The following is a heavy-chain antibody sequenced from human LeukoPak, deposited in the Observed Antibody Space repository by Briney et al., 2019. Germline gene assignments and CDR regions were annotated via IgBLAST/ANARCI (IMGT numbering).Heavy chain of an antibody. V-gene: IGHV4-61*02. Sequence: SETLSLTCTVSGGSIRSGSYYWSWIRQPAGKGLEYIGRIYTSGSTNYNPSLKSRVTISVDTSKNQFSLKLSSVTAADTAVYYCARDWTGSSWTNFDYWGQGTLVTVSS. CDR2: IYTSGST. D-gene: IGHD6-13*01. CDR3: ARDWTGSSWTNFDY. CDR1: GGSIRSGSYY. J-gene: IGHJ4*02.